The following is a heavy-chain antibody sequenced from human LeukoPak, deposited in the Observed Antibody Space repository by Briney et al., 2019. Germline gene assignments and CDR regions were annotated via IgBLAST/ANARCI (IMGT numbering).Heavy chain of an antibody. J-gene: IGHJ6*03. Sequence: SETLSLTCAVYGGSFSGYYWSWIRQPPGKGLEWIGEINHSGSTNYNPSLKSRVTISVDTSKNQFSLKPSSVTAADTAVYYCARERAARRANHYYCYYMDVWGKGTTVTVSS. D-gene: IGHD6-6*01. CDR1: GGSFSGYY. CDR3: ARERAARRANHYYCYYMDV. V-gene: IGHV4-34*01. CDR2: INHSGST.